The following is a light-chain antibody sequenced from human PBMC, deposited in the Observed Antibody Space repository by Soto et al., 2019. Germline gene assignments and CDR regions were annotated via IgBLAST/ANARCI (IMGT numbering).Light chain of an antibody. J-gene: IGKJ2*01. V-gene: IGKV1-39*01. CDR3: QQSYSTPVT. CDR2: AAS. Sequence: TQSPATLSLSPRERATLSCRASQSISSYLNWYQQKPGKAPKLLIYAASSLQSGVPSRFSGSGSGTDFTLTISSLQPEDFATYYCQQSYSTPVTFGQGTKLEIK. CDR1: QSISSY.